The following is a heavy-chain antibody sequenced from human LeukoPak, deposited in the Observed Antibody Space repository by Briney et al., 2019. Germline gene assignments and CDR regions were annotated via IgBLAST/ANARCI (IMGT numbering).Heavy chain of an antibody. J-gene: IGHJ4*02. D-gene: IGHD1-26*01. CDR3: ARVGWELHFDY. CDR2: IYTSGST. V-gene: IGHV4-4*07. CDR1: GVSISSYY. Sequence: SETLSLTCTVSGVSISSYYWSWIRQPAGKGLESIGRIYTSGSTNYNPSLKSRVTMSVDTSKNQFSLKLSSVTAADTAVYYCARVGWELHFDYWGQGTLVTVSS.